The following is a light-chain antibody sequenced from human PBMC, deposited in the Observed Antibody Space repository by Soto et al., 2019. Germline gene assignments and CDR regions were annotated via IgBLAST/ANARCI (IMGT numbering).Light chain of an antibody. Sequence: SYELTQPPSVSVAPGQTARITCGGNNIGSRSVHWYQLKPGQAPILVVYDDSDRPSGIPERFSGSNSGNTATLTISGVEAGDEAAYYCQVWESSSDHSVFGTGTKLT. V-gene: IGLV3-21*02. CDR3: QVWESSSDHSV. J-gene: IGLJ1*01. CDR1: NIGSRS. CDR2: DDS.